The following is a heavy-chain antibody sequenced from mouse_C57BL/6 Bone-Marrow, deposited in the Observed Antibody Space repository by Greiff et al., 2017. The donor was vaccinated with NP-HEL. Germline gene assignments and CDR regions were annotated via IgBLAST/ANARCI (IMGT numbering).Heavy chain of an antibody. Sequence: VQLQQPGAELVRPGSSVKLSCKASGYTFTSYWMDWVKQRPGQGLEWIGNIYPSDSETHYNQKFKDKATLTVDKSSSTAYMQLSSLTSEDSAVYYCASIYYGKYAMDYWGQGTSVTVSS. CDR3: ASIYYGKYAMDY. V-gene: IGHV1-61*01. D-gene: IGHD2-1*01. CDR1: GYTFTSYW. J-gene: IGHJ4*01. CDR2: IYPSDSET.